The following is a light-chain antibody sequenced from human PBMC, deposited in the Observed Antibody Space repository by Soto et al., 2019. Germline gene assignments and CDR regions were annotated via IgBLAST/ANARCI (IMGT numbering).Light chain of an antibody. Sequence: QSALTQPPSASGSPGQSVTISCTGTSSDVGAYRYVSWYQQYPGKAPTLMIYEVSKRPSGVPDRFSGSTSGNAATLTVSGLQAEDEADYYCTSYVGSNIWVFGGGTKLTVL. J-gene: IGLJ3*02. CDR2: EVS. V-gene: IGLV2-8*01. CDR3: TSYVGSNIWV. CDR1: SSDVGAYRY.